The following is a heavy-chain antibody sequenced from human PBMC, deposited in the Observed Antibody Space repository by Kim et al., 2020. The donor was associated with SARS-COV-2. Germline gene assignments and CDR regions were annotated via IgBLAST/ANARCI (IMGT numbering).Heavy chain of an antibody. CDR1: GDSVSGYETA. CDR2: TYYRSKWFH. CDR3: FSSGNPKGDY. D-gene: IGHD3-10*01. J-gene: IGHJ4*02. Sequence: SQTLSLTCAISGDSVSGYETAWNWIRQSPSRGLEWLGRTYYRSKWFHEYAISVKGRITVDPDTSRNQFSLQLNSVTPEDTATYYCFSSGNPKGDYWGRGTLVTVSS. V-gene: IGHV6-1*01.